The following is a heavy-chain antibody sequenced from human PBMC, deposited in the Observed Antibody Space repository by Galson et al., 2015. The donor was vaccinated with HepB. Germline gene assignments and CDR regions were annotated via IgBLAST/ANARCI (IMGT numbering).Heavy chain of an antibody. CDR1: GLIFSTYS. CDR3: ARAPNPRFWSGYADY. V-gene: IGHV3-48*04. CDR2: ISSSGNII. J-gene: IGHJ4*02. D-gene: IGHD3-3*01. Sequence: SLRLSCAASGLIFSTYSMNWVRQAPGKGLEWISYISSSGNIIYYADSVKGRFTISRDNAKNSLYLQINSLRFEDTAVYYCARAPNPRFWSGYADYWGQGTLFTVSS.